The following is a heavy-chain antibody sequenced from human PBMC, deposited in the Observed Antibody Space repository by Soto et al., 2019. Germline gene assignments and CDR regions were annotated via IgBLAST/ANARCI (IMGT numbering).Heavy chain of an antibody. Sequence: ASVKVSCKASGYTFTSYDISWVRQATGQGLEWMGWMNPNSGNTGYAQKFQGRVTMTRNTSISTAYMELSSLRSEDTAVYYCARGSRGAVLRYFDWLLYGDYWGQGTLVTVSS. CDR3: ARGSRGAVLRYFDWLLYGDY. V-gene: IGHV1-8*01. D-gene: IGHD3-9*01. J-gene: IGHJ4*02. CDR1: GYTFTSYD. CDR2: MNPNSGNT.